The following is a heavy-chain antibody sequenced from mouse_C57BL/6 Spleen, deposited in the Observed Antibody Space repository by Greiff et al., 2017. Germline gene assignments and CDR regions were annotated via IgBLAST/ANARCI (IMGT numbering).Heavy chain of an antibody. CDR3: ATGQLRLGHYFDY. CDR2: IYPGDGDT. CDR1: GYAFSSSW. V-gene: IGHV1-82*01. D-gene: IGHD3-2*02. Sequence: QVQLQQSGPELVKPGASVKISCKASGYAFSSSWMNWVKQRPGKGLEWIGRIYPGDGDTNYNGKFKGKATLTADKSSSTAYMQLSSLTSEDSAVYFCATGQLRLGHYFDYWGQGTTLTVSS. J-gene: IGHJ2*01.